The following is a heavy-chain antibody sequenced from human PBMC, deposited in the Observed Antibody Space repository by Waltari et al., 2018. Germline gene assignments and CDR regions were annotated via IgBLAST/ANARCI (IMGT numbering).Heavy chain of an antibody. CDR1: GYTFTSYD. V-gene: IGHV1-8*02. CDR2: MNPNSGNT. Sequence: QVQLVQSGAEVKKPGASVKVSCKASGYTFTSYDINWVRRASGQGLEWMGWMNPNSGNTGYAQKFQGRVTMTKNTSISTAYMELSSLTSEDTAVYYCARPRYCASGLCRPGMDVWGQGTTVTVSS. CDR3: ARPRYCASGLCRPGMDV. D-gene: IGHD2-8*01. J-gene: IGHJ6*02.